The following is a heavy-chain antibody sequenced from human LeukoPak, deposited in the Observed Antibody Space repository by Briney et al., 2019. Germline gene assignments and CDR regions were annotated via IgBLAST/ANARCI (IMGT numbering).Heavy chain of an antibody. CDR3: ARESRANNWNDEWYWFDP. J-gene: IGHJ5*02. CDR1: GYTFTGYY. Sequence: ASVTVSCKASGYTFTGYYMHWVRQAPGQGLEWMGWINPNSGGTNYAQKFQGWVTMTRDTSISTAYMELSGLRSDDTAVYYCARESRANNWNDEWYWFDPWGQGTLVTVSS. V-gene: IGHV1-2*04. D-gene: IGHD1-1*01. CDR2: INPNSGGT.